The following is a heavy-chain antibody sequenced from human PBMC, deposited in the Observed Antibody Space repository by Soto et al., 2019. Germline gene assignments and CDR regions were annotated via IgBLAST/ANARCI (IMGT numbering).Heavy chain of an antibody. CDR2: ISYDGSNK. D-gene: IGHD3-16*01. J-gene: IGHJ4*02. CDR3: AKDMLARFSDPFDY. V-gene: IGHV3-30*18. CDR1: GFTFSSYG. Sequence: PGGSLRLSCAASGFTFSSYGMHWVRQAPGKGLEWVAVISYDGSNKYYADSVKGRFTISRDNSKNTLYLQMNSLRAEDTAVYYCAKDMLARFSDPFDYWGQGTLVTVSS.